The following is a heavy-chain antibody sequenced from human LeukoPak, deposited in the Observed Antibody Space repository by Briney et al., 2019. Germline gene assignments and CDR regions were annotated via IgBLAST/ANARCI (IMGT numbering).Heavy chain of an antibody. CDR2: ISGSGGST. V-gene: IGHV3-23*01. CDR3: AKKSITIFGVVTHPFDC. Sequence: LSGGSLRLSGAASGFTFDDYAMHWVRQAPGKGLEWVSAISGSGGSTYYADSVKGRFTISRDNSKNTLYLQMNSLRAEDTAVYYCAKKSITIFGVVTHPFDCWGQGTLVTVSS. CDR1: GFTFDDYA. D-gene: IGHD3-3*01. J-gene: IGHJ4*02.